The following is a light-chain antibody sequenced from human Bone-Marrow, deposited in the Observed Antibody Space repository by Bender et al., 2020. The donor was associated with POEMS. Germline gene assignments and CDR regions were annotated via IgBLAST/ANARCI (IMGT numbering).Light chain of an antibody. V-gene: IGLV2-14*03. CDR3: QSYDNSLGGWV. J-gene: IGLJ3*02. CDR2: DVT. CDR1: NSDVGGYNY. Sequence: QSALSQPASVSGSPEQSITISCTGTNSDVGGYNYVSWYQQHPGKAPKLIIYDVTRRPSGVSDRFSGSKSGTSASLAITGLQAEDEGDYYCQSYDNSLGGWVFGGGTKLTVL.